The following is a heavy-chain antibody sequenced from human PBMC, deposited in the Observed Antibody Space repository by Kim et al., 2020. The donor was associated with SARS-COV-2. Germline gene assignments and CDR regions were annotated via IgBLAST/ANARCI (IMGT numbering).Heavy chain of an antibody. CDR1: GASIRTTGYY. D-gene: IGHD2-2*01. CDR3: ARVFEAGPRPRYYIDY. CDR2: IYYSGST. V-gene: IGHV4-31*03. Sequence: SETLSLTCTVSGASIRTTGYYWSWIRQHPGKGLEWIGYIYYSGSTYYNPALKSRVIISVDTSQNQFSLNLNSVTAADTAVFYCARVFEAGPRPRYYIDYWGQGTLVTVSS. J-gene: IGHJ4*02.